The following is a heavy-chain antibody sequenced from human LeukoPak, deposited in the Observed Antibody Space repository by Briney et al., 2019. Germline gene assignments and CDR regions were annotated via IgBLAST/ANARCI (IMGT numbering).Heavy chain of an antibody. D-gene: IGHD3-3*01. CDR1: GGSISSSSYY. V-gene: IGHV4-39*02. CDR3: AREPPHYDFWSGYCTNFDY. Sequence: SETLSLTCTVSGGSISSSSYYWGWIRQPPGKGLEWMGSIYYSGSTYYNTSLKSRVTISVDTSKNQFSLKLSSVTAADTAVYYCAREPPHYDFWSGYCTNFDYWGQGTLVTVSS. J-gene: IGHJ4*02. CDR2: IYYSGST.